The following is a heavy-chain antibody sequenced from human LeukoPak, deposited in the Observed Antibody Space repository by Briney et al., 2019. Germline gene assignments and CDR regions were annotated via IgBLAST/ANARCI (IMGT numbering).Heavy chain of an antibody. CDR2: IIPIFGTA. Sequence: SVTVSCTASGGTFSSYAISWVRQAPGQGLEWMGGIIPIFGTANYAQKFQGRVTITADESTSTAYMELSSLRSEDTAVYYCARETSGSGSYSRYFDYWGQGTLVTVSS. J-gene: IGHJ4*02. V-gene: IGHV1-69*13. CDR1: GGTFSSYA. CDR3: ARETSGSGSYSRYFDY. D-gene: IGHD1-26*01.